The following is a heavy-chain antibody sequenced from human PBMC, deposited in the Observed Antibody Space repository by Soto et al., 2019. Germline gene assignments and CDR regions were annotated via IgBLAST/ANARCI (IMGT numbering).Heavy chain of an antibody. CDR2: IYYSGST. V-gene: IGHV4-39*07. Sequence: SETLSLTCTVSGGSISSSSYYWGWIRQPPGKGLEWIGSIYYSGSTYYNPSLKSRVTISVDTSKNQFSLKLNSVTAADTAVYYCARESYYGSGATGVGYWGLGTLVTVS. J-gene: IGHJ4*02. CDR1: GGSISSSSYY. CDR3: ARESYYGSGATGVGY. D-gene: IGHD3-10*01.